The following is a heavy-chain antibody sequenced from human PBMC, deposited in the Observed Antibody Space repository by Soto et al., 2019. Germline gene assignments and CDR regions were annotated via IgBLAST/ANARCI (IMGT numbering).Heavy chain of an antibody. Sequence: QVQLVQSGAEVKKPGASVKVSCKVSEYTLNEVAMHWVRQAPGKGLEWLGGFDPDEAETIHAQHFQGRVTMTEDTSTDTVYIEWSRLRSEDTALNFCTTYHGEYNFGHWGQGTLVTVSS. J-gene: IGHJ5*02. CDR3: TTYHGEYNFGH. V-gene: IGHV1-24*01. CDR1: EYTLNEVA. CDR2: FDPDEAET. D-gene: IGHD4-17*01.